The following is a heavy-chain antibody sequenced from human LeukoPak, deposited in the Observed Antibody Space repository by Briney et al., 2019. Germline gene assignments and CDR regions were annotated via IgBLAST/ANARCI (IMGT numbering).Heavy chain of an antibody. D-gene: IGHD1-26*01. CDR1: GFTFSTSA. Sequence: GGSLRLSCAASGFTFSTSAMNWVRQAPGKGLQWVSAISGDGTNAYYPDSVKGRFTISRDNSKNTVFLQMNSLRAEDTAIYYCAKEGGSYHFDYWGQGTLVTVSS. CDR3: AKEGGSYHFDY. CDR2: ISGDGTNA. J-gene: IGHJ4*02. V-gene: IGHV3-23*01.